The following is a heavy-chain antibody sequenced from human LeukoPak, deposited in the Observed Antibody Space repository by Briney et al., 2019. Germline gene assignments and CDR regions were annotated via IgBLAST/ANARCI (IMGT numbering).Heavy chain of an antibody. D-gene: IGHD3-3*01. CDR1: GGSISSSNYY. CDR2: TYSSGTT. Sequence: PSETLSLTCTVSGGSISSSNYYWGWIRQPPGKGLEWIGTTYSSGTTYYNPSLKSRVTISVDTSKNQFSLKLSSVTAADTAVYYCASFEYYDFWSGQDHDAFDIWGQGTMVTVSS. J-gene: IGHJ3*02. V-gene: IGHV4-39*01. CDR3: ASFEYYDFWSGQDHDAFDI.